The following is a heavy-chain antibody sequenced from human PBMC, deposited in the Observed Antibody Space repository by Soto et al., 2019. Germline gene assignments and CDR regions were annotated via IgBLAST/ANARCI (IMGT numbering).Heavy chain of an antibody. J-gene: IGHJ3*02. D-gene: IGHD6-19*01. CDR3: ARVKAQILSSGWYGGDDI. CDR1: GFTFSTYS. V-gene: IGHV3-23*01. Sequence: GVLRLSCAASGFTFSTYSMTWVRQAPGKGLEWVSTIRDSGHSTHYADSVRGRFAISRDNSKNTLFLQMNSLRAEDTAVYYCARVKAQILSSGWYGGDDIWGQGTMVTVSS. CDR2: IRDSGHST.